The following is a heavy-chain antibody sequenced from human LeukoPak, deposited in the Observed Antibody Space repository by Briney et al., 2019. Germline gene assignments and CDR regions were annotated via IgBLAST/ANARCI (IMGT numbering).Heavy chain of an antibody. CDR3: ARGVGYCSGGRCPFDY. CDR1: GYSISSGFY. V-gene: IGHV4-38-2*02. J-gene: IGHJ4*01. Sequence: SETLSLTCTVSGYSISSGFYWGWIRQPPGKGLEWIGSIYHSGSTYYNPSLESRVPISVDTSKNQFSLKVISVPAADTAVYYCARGVGYCSGGRCPFDYWGRGTQVTVSS. D-gene: IGHD2-15*01. CDR2: IYHSGST.